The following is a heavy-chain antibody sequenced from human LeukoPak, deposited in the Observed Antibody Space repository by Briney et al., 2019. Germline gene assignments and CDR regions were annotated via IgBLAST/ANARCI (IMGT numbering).Heavy chain of an antibody. Sequence: GGSLRLSCAASGVTLSTYAMSWVRQAPGKGLEWVANIKQDGSEKYYVDSVKGRFTISRDNAKNSLYLQMNNLRAEDTAVYYCARDSSGYYSGIDYWGQGTLVTVSS. CDR3: ARDSSGYYSGIDY. CDR1: GVTLSTYA. J-gene: IGHJ4*02. D-gene: IGHD3-22*01. V-gene: IGHV3-7*01. CDR2: IKQDGSEK.